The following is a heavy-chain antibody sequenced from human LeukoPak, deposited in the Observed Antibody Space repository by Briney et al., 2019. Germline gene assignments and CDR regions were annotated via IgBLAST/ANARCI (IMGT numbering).Heavy chain of an antibody. J-gene: IGHJ2*01. CDR2: ISAYNGNT. CDR1: GYTFTSYG. V-gene: IGHV1-18*01. CDR3: AIAPYCSSTSCYKGDWYFDL. Sequence: ASVKVSCKASGYTFTSYGISWVRQAPGQGLEWMGWISAYNGNTNYAQKLQGRVTMTTDTSTSTAYMELRSLRSDDTAVYYCAIAPYCSSTSCYKGDWYFDLWGRGTLVTVSS. D-gene: IGHD2-2*02.